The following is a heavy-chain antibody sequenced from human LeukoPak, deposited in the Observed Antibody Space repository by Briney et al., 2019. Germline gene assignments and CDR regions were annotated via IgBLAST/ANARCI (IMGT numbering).Heavy chain of an antibody. CDR1: GYSFTSYW. Sequence: GESLKISCKGSGYSFTSYWIGWVRQMPGKGLEWMGIIYPGDSDTRYSPSFQGQVTISADKSISTAYLQWSSLKASDTAMYYCARHKKVAVAFYYYYGMDVWGQGTTVTVSS. CDR2: IYPGDSDT. D-gene: IGHD6-19*01. J-gene: IGHJ6*02. CDR3: ARHKKVAVAFYYYYGMDV. V-gene: IGHV5-51*01.